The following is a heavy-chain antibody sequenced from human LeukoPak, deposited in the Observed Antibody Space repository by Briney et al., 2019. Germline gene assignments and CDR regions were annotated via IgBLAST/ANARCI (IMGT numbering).Heavy chain of an antibody. J-gene: IGHJ5*02. CDR2: ISYDGSNK. D-gene: IGHD2-15*01. Sequence: PGRSLRLSCAASGFTFSSYAMHWVRQAPGKGLEWVAVISYDGSNKYYADSVKGRFTISRDNSKNTLYLQMNSPRAEDTAVYYCAREGVGCSGGSCYNWFDPWGQGTLVTVSS. CDR1: GFTFSSYA. CDR3: AREGVGCSGGSCYNWFDP. V-gene: IGHV3-30*04.